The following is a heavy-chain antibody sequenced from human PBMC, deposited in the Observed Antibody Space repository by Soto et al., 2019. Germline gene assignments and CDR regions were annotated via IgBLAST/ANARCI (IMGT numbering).Heavy chain of an antibody. CDR1: GYTFTSYG. V-gene: IGHV1-18*01. J-gene: IGHJ6*02. CDR3: ARGGYCSAGSCYSYYGTDA. CDR2: ISAYNGNA. D-gene: IGHD2-15*01. Sequence: ASVKVSCKASGYTFTSYGISWVRQAPGQGLEWMGWISAYNGNANYAQKLQGRVTMTTDTSTSTAYMELRSLRSDDTAVYYCARGGYCSAGSCYSYYGTDAWGQRTTVPVSS.